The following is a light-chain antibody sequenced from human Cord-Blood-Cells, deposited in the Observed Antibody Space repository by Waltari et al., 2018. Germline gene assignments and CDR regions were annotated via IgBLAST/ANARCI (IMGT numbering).Light chain of an antibody. CDR1: QSISSY. V-gene: IGKV1-39*01. J-gene: IGKJ3*01. Sequence: DIQMTQSPSSLSASVGDRVTITCRGSQSISSYLNWYQQKPGKAPTPLIYAASSLQSGVPSRFSGSGSGTDFTLTISSLQPEDFATYYCQQSYSTPFVTFGPGTKVDIK. CDR3: QQSYSTPFVT. CDR2: AAS.